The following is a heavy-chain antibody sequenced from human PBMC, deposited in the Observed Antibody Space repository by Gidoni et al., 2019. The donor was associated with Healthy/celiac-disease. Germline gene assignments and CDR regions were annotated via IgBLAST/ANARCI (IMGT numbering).Heavy chain of an antibody. J-gene: IGHJ5*02. D-gene: IGHD2-8*01. Sequence: VQPGGSLSLSCAAPGLTFSSQWLSWVRQAPGKVLERVANIKQGGSEKYYVVAVKGRFTISSDNAKNSLYLQMNSLRAEDTAVYYCARMVGAGWFDPWGQGTLVTVSS. CDR2: IKQGGSEK. CDR3: ARMVGAGWFDP. V-gene: IGHV3-7*03. CDR1: GLTFSSQW.